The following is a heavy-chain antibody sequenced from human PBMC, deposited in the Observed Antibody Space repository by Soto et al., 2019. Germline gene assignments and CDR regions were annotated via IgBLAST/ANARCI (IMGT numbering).Heavy chain of an antibody. CDR3: AKVIVVVPAAMFGGMDV. D-gene: IGHD2-2*01. J-gene: IGHJ6*02. CDR2: ISYDGSNK. Sequence: GGSLRLSCAASGFTFSSYGMHWVRQAPGKGLEWVAVISYDGSNKYYADSVKGRFTISRDNSKNTLYLQMNSLRAEDTAVYYCAKVIVVVPAAMFGGMDVWGQGTTVTVSS. CDR1: GFTFSSYG. V-gene: IGHV3-30*18.